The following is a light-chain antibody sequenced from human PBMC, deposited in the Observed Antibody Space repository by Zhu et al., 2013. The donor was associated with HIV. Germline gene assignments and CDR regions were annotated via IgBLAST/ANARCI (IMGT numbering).Light chain of an antibody. CDR1: STDIGGYNF. CDR2: EVS. J-gene: IGLJ1*01. CDR3: SSYTSSSTHXV. Sequence: QSALTQPASVSGSPGQSITLSCTGTSTDIGGYNFVSWYQQHPGKVPKLMIXEVSTRPSGVSDRFSGSKSGSTASLTISGLQADDEADYYCSSYTSSSTHXVFGXGTKVTV. V-gene: IGLV2-14*01.